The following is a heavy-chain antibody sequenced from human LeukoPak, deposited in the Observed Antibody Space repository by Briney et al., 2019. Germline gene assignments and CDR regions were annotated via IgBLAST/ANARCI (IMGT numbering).Heavy chain of an antibody. CDR2: IYTSGTT. CDR1: GGSISSYY. Sequence: PLETLSLTCTVSGGSISSYYWSWIRQPAGKGLEWIGRIYTSGTTNYSPSLKSRVTMSADTSKSQISLKVNSVTAADTAVYYCARESYSSSYLFDFWGQGTLVTVSS. D-gene: IGHD6-6*01. V-gene: IGHV4-4*07. J-gene: IGHJ4*02. CDR3: ARESYSSSYLFDF.